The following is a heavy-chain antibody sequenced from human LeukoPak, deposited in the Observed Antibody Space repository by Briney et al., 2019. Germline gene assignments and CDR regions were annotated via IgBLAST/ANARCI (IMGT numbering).Heavy chain of an antibody. CDR1: GYSFTSYW. V-gene: IGHV5-51*01. J-gene: IGHJ5*01. CDR3: ARRAYYSVSGSYRWFDS. Sequence: VESLKISCEGSGYSFTSYWIGWVRQMPGKGLEWMGMIYPDDSDTRYSPSFQGQVTISVDKSISTAYLQWSSLKASDTAMYYCARRAYYSVSGSYRWFDSWGQGTLVTVSS. D-gene: IGHD3-10*01. CDR2: IYPDDSDT.